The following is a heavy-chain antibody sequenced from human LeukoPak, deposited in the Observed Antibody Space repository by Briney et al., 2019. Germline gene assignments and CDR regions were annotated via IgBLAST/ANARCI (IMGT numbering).Heavy chain of an antibody. Sequence: HPGGSLRLSCAASGFTFSSYGMHWVRQAPGKGLEWVAVISYDGSNKYYADSVKGRFTISRDNSKNTLYLQMNSLRAEDTAVYYCAKDRRARITMVRGVIIQYYFDYWGQGTLVTVSS. V-gene: IGHV3-30*18. CDR3: AKDRRARITMVRGVIIQYYFDY. CDR1: GFTFSSYG. D-gene: IGHD3-10*01. J-gene: IGHJ4*02. CDR2: ISYDGSNK.